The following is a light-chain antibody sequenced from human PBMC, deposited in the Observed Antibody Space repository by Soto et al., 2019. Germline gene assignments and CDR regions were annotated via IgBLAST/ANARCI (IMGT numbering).Light chain of an antibody. CDR1: SSDVGSYNL. Sequence: QSALTQPASVSGSPGQSITISCTGTSSDVGSYNLVSWYQQHPGKAPKLMIYEGSKRHSGVSNRFSGSKSGNTASLTSSGLQAEDEADYYCCSYVGSSTLVFGGGTKLTVL. CDR2: EGS. CDR3: CSYVGSSTLV. J-gene: IGLJ2*01. V-gene: IGLV2-23*01.